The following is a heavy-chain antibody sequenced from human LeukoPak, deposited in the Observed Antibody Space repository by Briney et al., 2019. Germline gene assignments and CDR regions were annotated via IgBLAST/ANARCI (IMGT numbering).Heavy chain of an antibody. V-gene: IGHV1-18*01. J-gene: IGHJ6*02. Sequence: ASVKVSCKASGYTFTSYGISWVRQAPGQGLEWMGWISAYNGNTNYAQKLQGRVTMTTDTSTSTAYMELRSLRSDDTAVYYCAVEGYCSSTSCYAGNYYYYGMDAWGQGTTVTVSS. CDR3: AVEGYCSSTSCYAGNYYYYGMDA. CDR1: GYTFTSYG. D-gene: IGHD2-2*01. CDR2: ISAYNGNT.